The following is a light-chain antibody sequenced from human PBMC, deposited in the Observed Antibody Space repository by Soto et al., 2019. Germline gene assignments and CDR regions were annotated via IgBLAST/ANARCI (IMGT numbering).Light chain of an antibody. CDR1: SSDVGAYDY. V-gene: IGLV2-14*03. CDR2: EVS. J-gene: IGLJ1*01. Sequence: QSALTQPASVSGSPGQSITISCTGTSSDVGAYDYVSWYQQHPDKAPKLMIYEVSNRPSGVSNRFSGSKSVNTATLTFFGLQAEDEADYYCSSYTRSSTRVFGTGTKVTVL. CDR3: SSYTRSSTRV.